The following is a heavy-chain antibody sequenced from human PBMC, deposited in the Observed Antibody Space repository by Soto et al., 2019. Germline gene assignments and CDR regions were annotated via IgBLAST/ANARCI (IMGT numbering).Heavy chain of an antibody. CDR2: IYYSWST. Sequence: TLSLTCTVSGCSIGSGGYYWSLIRQHPGKGLEWIGYIYYSWSTYYNPSLKSRVTISVDTSKNQFSLKLSSVTAADTAVYYCARHPYDSSGPGYYYGMDVWGQGTTVTVS. D-gene: IGHD3-22*01. CDR1: GCSIGSGGYY. J-gene: IGHJ6*02. CDR3: ARHPYDSSGPGYYYGMDV. V-gene: IGHV4-31*03.